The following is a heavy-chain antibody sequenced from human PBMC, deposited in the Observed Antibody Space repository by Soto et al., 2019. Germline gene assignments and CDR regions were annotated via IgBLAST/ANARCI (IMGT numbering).Heavy chain of an antibody. CDR1: RFTLTNYY. Sequence: PGGSLRLSCAASRFTLTNYYMSWVRQAPGKGLEWVADIKADGSERYNRDSVKGRFTVSRDNAKNSLYMQMNSLRAEDTAVYYRAKWGGAGSGSGGQGTRLTV. D-gene: IGHD1-26*01. CDR3: AKWGGAGSGS. CDR2: IKADGSER. V-gene: IGHV3-7*01. J-gene: IGHJ1*01.